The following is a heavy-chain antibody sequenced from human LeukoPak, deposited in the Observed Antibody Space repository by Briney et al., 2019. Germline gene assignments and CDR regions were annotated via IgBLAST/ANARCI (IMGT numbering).Heavy chain of an antibody. CDR2: IYHSGST. V-gene: IGHV4-30-2*01. D-gene: IGHD6-19*01. Sequence: SQTLSLTCAASGGSMSSGGYSWSWIRQPPGKGLEWIGYIYHSGSTYYNPSLKSRVTISVDRSKNQFSLKLSSVTAADTAVYYCARSPLVYSSGWYGNYFDYWGQGTLVTVSS. CDR1: GGSMSSGGYS. J-gene: IGHJ4*02. CDR3: ARSPLVYSSGWYGNYFDY.